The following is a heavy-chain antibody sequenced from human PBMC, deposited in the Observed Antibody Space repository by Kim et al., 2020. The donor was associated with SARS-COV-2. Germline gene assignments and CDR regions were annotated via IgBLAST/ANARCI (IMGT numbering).Heavy chain of an antibody. D-gene: IGHD6-13*01. CDR2: ISGSGGST. CDR3: AKKGQTLTSSWSFNWFDP. V-gene: IGHV3-23*01. CDR1: GFTFSSYA. Sequence: GGSLRLSCAASGFTFSSYAMSWVRQAPGKGLEWVSAISGSGGSTYYADSVKGRFTISRDNSKNTLYLQMNSLRAEDTAVYYCAKKGQTLTSSWSFNWFDPWGQGTLVTVSS. J-gene: IGHJ5*02.